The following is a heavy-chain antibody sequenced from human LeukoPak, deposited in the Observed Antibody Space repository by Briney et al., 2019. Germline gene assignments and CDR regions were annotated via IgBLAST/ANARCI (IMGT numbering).Heavy chain of an antibody. D-gene: IGHD3-22*01. V-gene: IGHV4-59*01. CDR1: DGSISSYY. J-gene: IGHJ4*02. CDR3: ARGSMVNYFDSSGYYNY. CDR2: IYYSGST. Sequence: SETLSLTCTVSDGSISSYYWSWIRQPPGKGLEWIGYIYYSGSTNYNPSLKSRVTISVDTSKNQFSLKLSSVTAADTAVYYCARGSMVNYFDSSGYYNYWGQGALVTVSS.